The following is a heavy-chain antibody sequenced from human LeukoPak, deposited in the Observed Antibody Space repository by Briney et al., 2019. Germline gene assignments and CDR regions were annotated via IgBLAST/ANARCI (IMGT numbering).Heavy chain of an antibody. CDR2: IIPIFGTA. CDR3: ARTLVGATEGSWFDP. Sequence: EASVKVSCKASGGTFSSYAISWVRQAPGQGLEWMGGIIPIFGTANYAQKFQGRVTITTDESTSTAYMELSSLGSEDTAVYYCARTLVGATEGSWFDPWGQGTLVTVSS. V-gene: IGHV1-69*05. D-gene: IGHD1-26*01. CDR1: GGTFSSYA. J-gene: IGHJ5*02.